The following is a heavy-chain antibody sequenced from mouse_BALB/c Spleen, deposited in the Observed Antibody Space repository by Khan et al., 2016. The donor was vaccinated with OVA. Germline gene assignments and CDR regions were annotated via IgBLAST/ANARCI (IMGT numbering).Heavy chain of an antibody. CDR2: IFPGDDST. V-gene: IGHV1-85*01. CDR1: GYTFTSYD. D-gene: IGHD1-1*01. J-gene: IGHJ1*01. CDR3: ARHYSGSTLYWYFDV. Sequence: QVRLQQSGAELVKPGASVKLSCKASGYTFTSYDINWVRQRPEQGLEWIGWIFPGDDSTKYNEKFKGKATLTTDKSSSTAYMPLSRLTSDDSAVYFCARHYSGSTLYWYFDVWGAGTTVTVSA.